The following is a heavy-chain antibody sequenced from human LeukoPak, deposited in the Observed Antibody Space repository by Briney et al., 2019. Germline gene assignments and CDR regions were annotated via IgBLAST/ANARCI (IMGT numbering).Heavy chain of an antibody. V-gene: IGHV3-48*04. Sequence: GGSLRLSCAASAFTFSTYSMNWVRQAPGKGLEWVSYISSSSGTIYYADSVKGRFTISRDNAKNSLYLQMNSLRAEDTAVYYCARDKKYSGYGLDYWAREPWSPSPQ. CDR3: ARDKKYSGYGLDY. CDR2: ISSSSGTI. CDR1: AFTFSTYS. D-gene: IGHD5-12*01. J-gene: IGHJ4*02.